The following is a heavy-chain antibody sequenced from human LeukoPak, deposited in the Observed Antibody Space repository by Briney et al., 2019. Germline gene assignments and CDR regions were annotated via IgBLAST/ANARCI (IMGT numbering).Heavy chain of an antibody. D-gene: IGHD6-13*01. CDR3: ARGGIAAAGVDY. V-gene: IGHV4-34*01. Sequence: PSETLSLTCAVYGGSFSGYYWSWIRQPPGKGLEWIGEINHSGRTNYNPSLKSRVTISVDTSKNQFSLKLSSVTAADTAVYYCARGGIAAAGVDYWGQGTLVTVSS. CDR2: INHSGRT. CDR1: GGSFSGYY. J-gene: IGHJ4*02.